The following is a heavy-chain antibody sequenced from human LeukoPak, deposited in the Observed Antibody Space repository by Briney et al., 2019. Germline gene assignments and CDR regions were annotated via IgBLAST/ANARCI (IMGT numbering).Heavy chain of an antibody. V-gene: IGHV3-23*01. CDR3: AKPRLSSGSYYEFDY. J-gene: IGHJ4*02. CDR2: ISGSGGDT. D-gene: IGHD1-26*01. CDR1: GFTFSSYA. Sequence: GGSLRLSCAASGFTFSSYAMSWVRQAPGKGLEWVSVISGSGGDTYYADSVKGLFTISRDNSKNTLYLQMNSLRAEDTAVYYCAKPRLSSGSYYEFDYCGQGTLVTVSS.